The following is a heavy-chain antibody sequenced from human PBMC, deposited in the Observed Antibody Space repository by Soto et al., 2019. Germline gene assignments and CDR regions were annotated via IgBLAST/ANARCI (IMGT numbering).Heavy chain of an antibody. Sequence: EVQLVESGGGLVQPGGSLRLSCVTSGFTFNSYWMSWVRQAPGKGLECVANINQDGSEKNYVDSVKGRFTISRDNAKNSLYMPMTGLRADDTAVYYCARGGWFYYDSSGRPAEYWGQGTLVTASS. CDR3: ARGGWFYYDSSGRPAEY. CDR1: GFTFNSYW. D-gene: IGHD3-22*01. CDR2: INQDGSEK. V-gene: IGHV3-7*01. J-gene: IGHJ4*02.